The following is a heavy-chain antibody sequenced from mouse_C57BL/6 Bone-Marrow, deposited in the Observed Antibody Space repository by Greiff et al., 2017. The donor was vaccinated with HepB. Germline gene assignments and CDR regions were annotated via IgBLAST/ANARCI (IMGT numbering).Heavy chain of an antibody. Sequence: QVQLQQSGPELVKPGASVKLSCKASGYTFTSYDINWVKQRPGQGLEWIGWIYPRDGSTKYNEKFKGKATLTVDTSSSTAYMELHSLTSEDSAVYFCARKEIVDYDYDGYYAMDYWGQGTSVTVSS. CDR3: ARKEIVDYDYDGYYAMDY. J-gene: IGHJ4*01. D-gene: IGHD2-4*01. V-gene: IGHV1-85*01. CDR1: GYTFTSYD. CDR2: IYPRDGST.